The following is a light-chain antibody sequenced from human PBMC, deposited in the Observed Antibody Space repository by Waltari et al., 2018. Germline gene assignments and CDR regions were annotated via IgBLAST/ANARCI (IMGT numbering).Light chain of an antibody. CDR3: NSRDSSGNSVV. J-gene: IGLJ2*01. Sequence: SPELTQDPAVSVAFEQTVRIICQVDSLRRYYASSYQQKPGQTPVLIIYGKNNRPSGIPDRFSGSRSGNTASLTITEAQAEDEADYYCNSRDSSGNSVVFGGGTKLTVL. V-gene: IGLV3-19*01. CDR2: GKN. CDR1: SLRRYY.